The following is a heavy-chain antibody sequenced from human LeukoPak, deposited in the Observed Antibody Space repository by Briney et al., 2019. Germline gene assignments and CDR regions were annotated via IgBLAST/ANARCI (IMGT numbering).Heavy chain of an antibody. J-gene: IGHJ4*02. CDR2: IKQDGSEK. CDR1: GFTFSSYW. Sequence: GGSLRLSCAASGFTFSSYWMSWVRQAPGKGLEWVANIKQDGSEKYYVDSVKGRFTISRDNAKNSLYLQTNSLRAEDTAVYYCARDLRGGYYDSSGFFGGLDYWGQGTLVTVSS. V-gene: IGHV3-7*01. D-gene: IGHD3-22*01. CDR3: ARDLRGGYYDSSGFFGGLDY.